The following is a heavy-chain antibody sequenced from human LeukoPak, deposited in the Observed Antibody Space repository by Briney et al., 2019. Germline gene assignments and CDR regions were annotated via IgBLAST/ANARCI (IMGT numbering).Heavy chain of an antibody. CDR1: GFTFSTSA. Sequence: PGGSLRLSCAAFGFTFSTSAMNWVRQAPGKGLEWVSHISGSGDSTQYADSVKGRFTISGDNSKDTLYLQMNSLRGDDTAVYYCVRRQQTSGWGPLNWFDPWGQGTLVTVSS. J-gene: IGHJ5*02. CDR3: VRRQQTSGWGPLNWFDP. V-gene: IGHV3-23*01. CDR2: ISGSGDST. D-gene: IGHD6-19*01.